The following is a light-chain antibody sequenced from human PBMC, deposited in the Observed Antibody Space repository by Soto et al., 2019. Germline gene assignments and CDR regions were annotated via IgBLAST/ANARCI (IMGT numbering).Light chain of an antibody. Sequence: IVMTQSPLSLSVTPGEAASISCMSSARLLHKNGYNYVDWYMQKPGQSPQLLIYLGSNRASGVSDGFSSTGSDTYFTLEISRVEADDVGVYHCMQPLENFRTFGQGTKVDIK. V-gene: IGKV2-28*01. J-gene: IGKJ1*01. CDR3: MQPLENFRT. CDR2: LGS. CDR1: ARLLHKNGYNY.